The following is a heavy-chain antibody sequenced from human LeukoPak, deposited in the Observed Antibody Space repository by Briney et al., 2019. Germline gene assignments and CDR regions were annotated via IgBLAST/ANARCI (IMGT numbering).Heavy chain of an antibody. CDR2: VSGSGDNT. D-gene: IGHD3-10*01. J-gene: IGHJ6*02. CDR3: AKTLLNFGWGRDFYYGMDV. Sequence: PGGSLRLSCAASGSTFSLYAMIWVRQAPGKGLEWVSSVSGSGDNTYYSDSVKGRFTISRDNSKNTLFLQMNSLRAEDTAVYFCAKTLLNFGWGRDFYYGMDVWGQGTTVTVSS. CDR1: GSTFSLYA. V-gene: IGHV3-23*01.